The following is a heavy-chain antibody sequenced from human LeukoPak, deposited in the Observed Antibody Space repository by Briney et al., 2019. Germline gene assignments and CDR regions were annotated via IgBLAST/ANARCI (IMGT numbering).Heavy chain of an antibody. Sequence: GESLKISCKGSGYSFTSYWISWVRQMPGKGLEWVGRIDPSDSYTNYSPSFQGHVTISADKSISTAYLQWSSLKASDTAMYYCARHSPGNYWSTALFDYWGQGTLVTVSS. CDR3: ARHSPGNYWSTALFDY. CDR1: GYSFTSYW. V-gene: IGHV5-10-1*01. CDR2: IDPSDSYT. D-gene: IGHD1-26*01. J-gene: IGHJ4*02.